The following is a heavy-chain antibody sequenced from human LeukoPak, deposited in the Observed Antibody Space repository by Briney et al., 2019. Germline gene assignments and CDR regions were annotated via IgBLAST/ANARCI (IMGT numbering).Heavy chain of an antibody. CDR2: INSDGSST. V-gene: IGHV3-74*01. D-gene: IGHD3-22*01. J-gene: IGHJ4*02. Sequence: PGGSLRLSCVASGFTFSTYWMHWVRQAPGKGLVGVAQINSDGSSTSYADSVKGRFTISRDNAKNTLYLQTINLRAEDTAVYYCGSLTVVAKDHWGQGTLVTVSS. CDR1: GFTFSTYW. CDR3: GSLTVVAKDH.